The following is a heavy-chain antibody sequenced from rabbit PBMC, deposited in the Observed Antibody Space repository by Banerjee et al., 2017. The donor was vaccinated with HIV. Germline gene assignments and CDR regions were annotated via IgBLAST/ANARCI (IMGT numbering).Heavy chain of an antibody. D-gene: IGHD4-1*01. J-gene: IGHJ4*01. V-gene: IGHV1S7*01. Sequence: QSVVESGGGLVQPGGSLKLSCKASGFTLSSYYMNWVRQAPGKGLEWIGYIDPVFGITYYANWVNGRFSISRENAQNAVFLQMTSLTAADTATYFCARDLAGVIGWNFGWWGPGTLVTVS. CDR2: IDPVFGIT. CDR3: ARDLAGVIGWNFGW. CDR1: GFTLSSYY.